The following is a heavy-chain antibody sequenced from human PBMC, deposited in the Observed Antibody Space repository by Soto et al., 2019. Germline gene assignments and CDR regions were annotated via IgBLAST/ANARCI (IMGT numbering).Heavy chain of an antibody. Sequence: GGSLRLSCAASGFTFSSYAMHWVRQAPGKGLEWVAVISYDGSNKYYADSVKGRFTISRDNSKNTLYLQMNSLRAEDTAVYYCAREDIVVVGADYWGQGTLVTVSS. CDR1: GFTFSSYA. CDR3: AREDIVVVGADY. J-gene: IGHJ4*02. D-gene: IGHD2-15*01. CDR2: ISYDGSNK. V-gene: IGHV3-30-3*01.